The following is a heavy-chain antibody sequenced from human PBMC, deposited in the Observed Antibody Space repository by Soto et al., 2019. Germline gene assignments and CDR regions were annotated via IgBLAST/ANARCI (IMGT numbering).Heavy chain of an antibody. V-gene: IGHV4-61*01. CDR3: ASGTLSTIAVPDS. D-gene: IGHD6-19*01. Sequence: SETLSLTCTVSGVSVTNNKYFWAWIRQPPGKGLEWLGYVYHNGRTTYSPSLKRRLTISLDTPRARFSLTLTSVTAADTAFYYCASGTLSTIAVPDSRGQGTLVTGSS. CDR2: VYHNGRT. J-gene: IGHJ4*02. CDR1: GVSVTNNKYF.